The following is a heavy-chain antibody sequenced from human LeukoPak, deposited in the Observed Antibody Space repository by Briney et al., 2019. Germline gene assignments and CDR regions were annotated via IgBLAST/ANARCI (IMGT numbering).Heavy chain of an antibody. Sequence: QAGGSLRLSCAASGFTFSSYAMSWVRQAPGKGLEWLSAFSGSDGTTYCADSVKGRFSISRDTSKNTLYLQMNSLRAEDTAVYYCARGAGYNYPYYFDYWGQGTLVTVSS. D-gene: IGHD5-24*01. CDR1: GFTFSSYA. V-gene: IGHV3-23*01. CDR3: ARGAGYNYPYYFDY. J-gene: IGHJ4*02. CDR2: FSGSDGTT.